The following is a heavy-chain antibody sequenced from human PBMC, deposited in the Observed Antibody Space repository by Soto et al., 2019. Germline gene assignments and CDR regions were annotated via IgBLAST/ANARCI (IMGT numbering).Heavy chain of an antibody. Sequence: QVQLQESGPGLVKPSQTLSLTCTVSGGSISSGDYYRSWIRQPPGKGLEWIGYIYYSGSTYYNPSLKSRVTISVDTSKNQFSLKLSSVTAADTAVYYCARVTKPEFYYYYYYGMDVWGQGTTVTVSS. J-gene: IGHJ6*02. CDR1: GGSISSGDYY. CDR3: ARVTKPEFYYYYYYGMDV. V-gene: IGHV4-30-4*01. CDR2: IYYSGST. D-gene: IGHD2-8*01.